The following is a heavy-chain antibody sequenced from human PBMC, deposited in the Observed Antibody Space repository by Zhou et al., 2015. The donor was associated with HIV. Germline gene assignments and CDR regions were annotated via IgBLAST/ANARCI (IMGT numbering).Heavy chain of an antibody. J-gene: IGHJ5*01. Sequence: QVQLVQSGAEVKKPGASVKVSCKASGYTFTSYYMHWVRQTPGQGLEWLGMISSTDATTDYRQAFRDRITMTRDTPSGTIVFKLIGLRINDTGIYYCVSAWGEDQYFATWGPEPWSPSRQ. D-gene: IGHD7-27*01. CDR3: VSAWGEDQYFAT. CDR2: ISSTDATT. CDR1: GYTFTSYY. V-gene: IGHV1-46*01.